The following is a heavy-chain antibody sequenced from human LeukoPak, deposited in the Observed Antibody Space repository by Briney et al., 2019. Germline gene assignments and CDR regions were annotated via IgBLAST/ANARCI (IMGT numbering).Heavy chain of an antibody. CDR1: GGSFSGYY. V-gene: IGHV4-34*01. D-gene: IGHD2-21*01. CDR3: ARYSSDHDGRHFEF. J-gene: IGHJ4*02. CDR2: INHSGST. Sequence: PSETLSLTCAVYGGSFSGYYWSWIRQPPGKGLEWIGEINHSGSTNYNPSLKSRVTISVDTSKNQFSLKLNSVTAADTAVYYCARYSSDHDGRHFEFWGQGILVTVSS.